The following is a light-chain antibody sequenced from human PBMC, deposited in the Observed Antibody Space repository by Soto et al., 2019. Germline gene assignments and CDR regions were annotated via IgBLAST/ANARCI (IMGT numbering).Light chain of an antibody. J-gene: IGKJ1*01. CDR3: QQSYSTPRT. CDR1: QSISSY. Sequence: DIRMTQSPSSLSASVGDRVTITCRANQSISSYLNWYQQQPGKAPKLLIYAASSWQSGVPSRFSGSGSGTDFTLTISSLQPEDFATYYCQQSYSTPRTFVQGTKVEIK. CDR2: AAS. V-gene: IGKV1-39*01.